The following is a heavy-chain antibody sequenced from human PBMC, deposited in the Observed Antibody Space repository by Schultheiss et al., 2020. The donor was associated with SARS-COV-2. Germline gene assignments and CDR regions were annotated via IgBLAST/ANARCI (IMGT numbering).Heavy chain of an antibody. V-gene: IGHV1-2*02. Sequence: ASVKVSCKASGYTFTAYYMHWVRQAPGQGLEWMGWINPNSGGTNYAQKFQGRVTMTRDTSASTAYMELSSLRSEDTAVYYCARDPSPPIDYDFWSGYSNWFDPWGQGTLVTVSS. D-gene: IGHD3-3*01. CDR2: INPNSGGT. CDR1: GYTFTAYY. CDR3: ARDPSPPIDYDFWSGYSNWFDP. J-gene: IGHJ5*02.